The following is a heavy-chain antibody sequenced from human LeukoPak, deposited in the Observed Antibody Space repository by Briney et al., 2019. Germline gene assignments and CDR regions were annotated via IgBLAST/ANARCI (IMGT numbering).Heavy chain of an antibody. V-gene: IGHV1-2*02. Sequence: GASVKVSCKASGYTFTGYYMHWVRQAPGQGLEWMGWINPNSGGTNYAQKFQGRVTMTRDTSISTAYMELSRLRSDDTAVYYCARDTLSVDIVVVPAAMGGDYWGQGTLVTVSS. CDR3: ARDTLSVDIVVVPAAMGGDY. CDR1: GYTFTGYY. CDR2: INPNSGGT. D-gene: IGHD2-2*03. J-gene: IGHJ4*02.